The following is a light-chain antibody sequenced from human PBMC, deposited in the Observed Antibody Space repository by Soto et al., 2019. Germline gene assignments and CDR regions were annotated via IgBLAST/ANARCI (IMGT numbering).Light chain of an antibody. CDR1: ERLRTN. CDR2: GAS. J-gene: IGKJ4*01. Sequence: EIVLTQSPGTLSLSPGGRATLSCRASERLRTNLAWYQQKPGQAPRLLIYGASTRATGIPARFSGSGSGTEFTLTISSLQSEDFAVYYCQQYDNWPLTFGGGTKVDIK. CDR3: QQYDNWPLT. V-gene: IGKV3-15*01.